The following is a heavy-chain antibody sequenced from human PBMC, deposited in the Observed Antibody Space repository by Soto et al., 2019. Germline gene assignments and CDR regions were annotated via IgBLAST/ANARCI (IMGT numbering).Heavy chain of an antibody. V-gene: IGHV1-69*13. D-gene: IGHD5-12*01. Sequence: SVKVSCKASGGTFSSYAISWVRQAPGQGLEWMGGIIPIFGTANYAQKFQGRVTITADESTSTAYMELSSLRSEDTAVYYCARAIKIRNIVATTPWGILFDYWGQGTLVTVSS. CDR2: IIPIFGTA. CDR3: ARAIKIRNIVATTPWGILFDY. CDR1: GGTFSSYA. J-gene: IGHJ4*02.